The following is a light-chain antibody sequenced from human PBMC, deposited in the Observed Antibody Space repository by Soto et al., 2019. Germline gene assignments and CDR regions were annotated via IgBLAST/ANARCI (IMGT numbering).Light chain of an antibody. Sequence: EIVLTQSPATLSLSPGERATLSCRARQSVSSYFAWYQQKPGQAPRLLIYDASNRATGIPARFSGSGSGTDFTLTISSLEPEDFAVYYCQQRSNWPRTFGQGTKVEI. CDR2: DAS. CDR1: QSVSSY. CDR3: QQRSNWPRT. V-gene: IGKV3-11*01. J-gene: IGKJ1*01.